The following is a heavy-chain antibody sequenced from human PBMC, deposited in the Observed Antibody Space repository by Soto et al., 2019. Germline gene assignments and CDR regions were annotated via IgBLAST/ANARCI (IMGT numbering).Heavy chain of an antibody. V-gene: IGHV3-73*01. D-gene: IGHD4-17*01. CDR3: TRQGPYGPVSFDY. CDR1: GFTFSGSA. J-gene: IGHJ4*02. CDR2: IRSKANSYAT. Sequence: GGSLRLSCAASGFTFSGSAMHWVRQASGKGLEWVGRIRSKANSYATAYAASVKGRFTISRDDSKNTAYLQMNSLKTEDTAVYYCTRQGPYGPVSFDYWGQGTLVTVSS.